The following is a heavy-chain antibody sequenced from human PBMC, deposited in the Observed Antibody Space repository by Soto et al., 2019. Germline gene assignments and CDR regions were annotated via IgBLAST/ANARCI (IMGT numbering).Heavy chain of an antibody. CDR3: ARVPGRSGWYPVYY. CDR2: IYYSGST. J-gene: IGHJ4*02. Sequence: QEELQESGPGLVKPSETLSLTCTVSGGSISSYYWSWIRQPPGKGLEWIGYIYYSGSTNYNPSLKSRVTISVDTSKNQFSLKLSSVTAADTAVYYCARVPGRSGWYPVYYWGQGTLVTVSS. CDR1: GGSISSYY. D-gene: IGHD6-19*01. V-gene: IGHV4-59*01.